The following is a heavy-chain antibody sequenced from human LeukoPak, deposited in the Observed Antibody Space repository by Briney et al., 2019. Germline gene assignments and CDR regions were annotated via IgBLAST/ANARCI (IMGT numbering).Heavy chain of an antibody. V-gene: IGHV1-2*02. J-gene: IGHJ6*03. CDR1: GYTFTGYY. D-gene: IGHD6-25*01. CDR2: INPNSGDT. Sequence: ASVKVSCKASGYTFTGYYMHWVRQAPGQGLEWMGWINPNSGDTNYAQRFQGRVTMTRDTSIRTAYMDLSRLRSDDTAVYYCARDKVAAASLQANDYYLYYMDVWGKGTTVTVSS. CDR3: ARDKVAAASLQANDYYLYYMDV.